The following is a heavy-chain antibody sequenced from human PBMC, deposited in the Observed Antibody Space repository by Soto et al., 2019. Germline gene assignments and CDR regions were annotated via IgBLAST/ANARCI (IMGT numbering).Heavy chain of an antibody. D-gene: IGHD6-19*01. J-gene: IGHJ4*02. Sequence: DSVKGRFTISRDNSKNTLYLQMNSLRAEDTAVYYCATKTVAGTIVDYWGQGTLVTVSS. V-gene: IGHV3-53*01. CDR3: ATKTVAGTIVDY.